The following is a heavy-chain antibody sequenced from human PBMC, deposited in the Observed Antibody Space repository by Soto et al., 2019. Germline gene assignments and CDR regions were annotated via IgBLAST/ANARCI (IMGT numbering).Heavy chain of an antibody. CDR2: IKDDGSEK. CDR1: EFTFNTYW. CDR3: ARDWGTPGRGSAVCYYYHYGMDV. J-gene: IGHJ6*02. Sequence: EVQLVESGGGLVQPGGSLRLSCLASEFTFNTYWMNWVRQAPGRGLEWVANIKDDGSEKNYVDSVKGRFTISRDNAMNSRDLQMNSLRGDDTDVYFCARDWGTPGRGSAVCYYYHYGMDVWGQGTTVTVSS. V-gene: IGHV3-7*05. D-gene: IGHD6-19*01.